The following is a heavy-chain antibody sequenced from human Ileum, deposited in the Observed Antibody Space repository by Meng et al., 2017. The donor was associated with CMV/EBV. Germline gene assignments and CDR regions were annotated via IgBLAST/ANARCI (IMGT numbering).Heavy chain of an antibody. CDR3: AKDFDGFNGIWDAFDM. J-gene: IGHJ3*02. CDR1: TFIFRNYA. D-gene: IGHD3-9*01. Sequence: GESLKISCASSTFIFRNYAMNWVREAAGKGQERVSFIGGDSKTYYTESVKGRFTSYRDNSKNTLYLQMNGLRVDDTAVYYCAKDFDGFNGIWDAFDMWGQGTMVTVSS. V-gene: IGHV3-23*01. CDR2: IGGDSKT.